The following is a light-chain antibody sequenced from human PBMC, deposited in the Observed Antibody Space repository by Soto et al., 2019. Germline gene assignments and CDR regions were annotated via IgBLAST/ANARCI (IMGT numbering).Light chain of an antibody. CDR1: SSDVGGYNY. CDR2: EVN. CDR3: SSYAGSSNV. Sequence: QSVLTQPPSASGSPGQSVAISCTGTSSDVGGYNYVSWYQQHPGKAPKLMIYEVNKRPSGVPDRFSGSKSGNTASLTVSGLQAEDGADYYCSSYAGSSNVFGTGTKLTV. V-gene: IGLV2-8*01. J-gene: IGLJ1*01.